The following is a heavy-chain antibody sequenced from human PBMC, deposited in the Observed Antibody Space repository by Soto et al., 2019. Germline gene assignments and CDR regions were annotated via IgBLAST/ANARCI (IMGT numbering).Heavy chain of an antibody. CDR1: GGSISSYY. CDR3: ARQVVDGTVAGSGSFDY. J-gene: IGHJ4*02. Sequence: SEMLSVTCRVAGGSISSYYWSWIRQTPGKGLEWIGYIYYSGSTNYNPSLKSRVTISVDTSKNQFSLKLSSVTAADTAVYYCARQVVDGTVAGSGSFDYWGQGPLVTVS. D-gene: IGHD3-10*01. V-gene: IGHV4-59*08. CDR2: IYYSGST.